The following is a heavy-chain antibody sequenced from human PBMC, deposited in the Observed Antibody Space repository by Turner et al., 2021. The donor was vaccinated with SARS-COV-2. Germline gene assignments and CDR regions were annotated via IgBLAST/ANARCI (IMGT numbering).Heavy chain of an antibody. Sequence: QLQLQESGPGLVKPSETLSLTCTVSGGSISSSSYYWGWIRQPPGKGLEWIGTMYYSGSTYYNPSLKSRVTISVDTSKNQFSLKLSSVTAADTAVYYCASESVLRFLEWLSSGPYYGMDVWGQGTTVTVSS. V-gene: IGHV4-39*01. J-gene: IGHJ6*02. CDR2: MYYSGST. CDR3: ASESVLRFLEWLSSGPYYGMDV. CDR1: GGSISSSSYY. D-gene: IGHD3-3*01.